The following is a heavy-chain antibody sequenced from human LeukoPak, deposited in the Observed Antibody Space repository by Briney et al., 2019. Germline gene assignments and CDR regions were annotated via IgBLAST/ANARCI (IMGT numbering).Heavy chain of an antibody. Sequence: SVKVSCKASGGTFSSYAISWVRQAPGQGLEWMGGIIPIFGTANYAQKFQGRVTITADESTSTAYMELSSLRSEGTAVYYCARDHCSSTSCYPGGLYNWFDPWGQGTLVTVSS. J-gene: IGHJ5*02. D-gene: IGHD2-2*01. CDR1: GGTFSSYA. CDR3: ARDHCSSTSCYPGGLYNWFDP. V-gene: IGHV1-69*01. CDR2: IIPIFGTA.